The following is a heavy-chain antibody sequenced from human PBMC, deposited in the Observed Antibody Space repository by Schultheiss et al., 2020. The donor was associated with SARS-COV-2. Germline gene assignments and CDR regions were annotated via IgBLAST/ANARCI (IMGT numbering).Heavy chain of an antibody. CDR2: IYYSGST. D-gene: IGHD3-10*01. CDR1: GGSFSGYY. V-gene: IGHV4-34*01. CDR3: ARALLFAFAY. Sequence: SETLSLTCAVYGGSFSGYYWSWIRQPPGKGLEWIGYIYYSGSTYYNPSLKSRVTISVDTSKNQFSLKLSSVTAADTAVYYCARALLFAFAYWGQGTLVTVSS. J-gene: IGHJ4*02.